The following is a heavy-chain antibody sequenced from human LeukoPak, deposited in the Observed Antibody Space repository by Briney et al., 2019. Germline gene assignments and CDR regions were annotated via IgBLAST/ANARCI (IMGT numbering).Heavy chain of an antibody. V-gene: IGHV3-48*04. D-gene: IGHD3-16*01. J-gene: IGHJ4*02. Sequence: GGSLRLSCAASGFTFSSYAMNWVRQAPGKGLEWVSYISSSSSIINYAESVRGRFTISRDNAKNLLYLQMNSLRAEDTAVYYCGRDYEERTTDYWGQGTLVTVSS. CDR2: ISSSSSII. CDR3: GRDYEERTTDY. CDR1: GFTFSSYA.